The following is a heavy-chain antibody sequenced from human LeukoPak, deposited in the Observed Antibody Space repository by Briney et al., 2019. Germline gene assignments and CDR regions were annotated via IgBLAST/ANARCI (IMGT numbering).Heavy chain of an antibody. V-gene: IGHV3-7*01. D-gene: IGHD2-21*02. J-gene: IGHJ4*02. Sequence: GGSLRLSCAASGFIFSSYWMSWVRQAPGKGLEGVANIKQDGSEKYYVDSVKGRFTISRDNAKNSLYLQMNSLRAEDTAVYYCARDLSPPVVTAIPYYFDYWGQGTLVTVSS. CDR3: ARDLSPPVVTAIPYYFDY. CDR1: GFIFSSYW. CDR2: IKQDGSEK.